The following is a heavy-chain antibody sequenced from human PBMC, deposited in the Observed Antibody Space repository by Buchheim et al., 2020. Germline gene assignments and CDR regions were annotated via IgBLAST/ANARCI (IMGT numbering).Heavy chain of an antibody. CDR2: IWSDGSNT. J-gene: IGHJ5*02. Sequence: QVQLVESGGGVVQPGRSLRLSCAASGFTFSSYGMHWVRQAPGRGLEWVAVIWSDGSNTYYADSVKGRFTISRDNSKNTLYLQMNSMRAEDTAVYYCARDPILGGRVPITMVRGGPTNWFDPWGQGTL. V-gene: IGHV3-33*01. CDR3: ARDPILGGRVPITMVRGGPTNWFDP. CDR1: GFTFSSYG. D-gene: IGHD3-10*01.